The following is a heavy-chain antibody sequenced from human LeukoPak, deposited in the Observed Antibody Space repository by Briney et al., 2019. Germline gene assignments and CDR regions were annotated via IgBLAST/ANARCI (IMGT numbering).Heavy chain of an antibody. J-gene: IGHJ4*02. V-gene: IGHV4-39*01. D-gene: IGHD5-18*01. Sequence: PSETLSLTCTVSGGSISSSSYFWGWIRQPPGKGLEWIGSIYYSGSTYYNPSLKSRVTTSVDTSKNQLSLRLSSVTAADTAVYYCASPRGFSYGYFDYWGQGTLVTVSS. CDR1: GGSISSSSYF. CDR3: ASPRGFSYGYFDY. CDR2: IYYSGST.